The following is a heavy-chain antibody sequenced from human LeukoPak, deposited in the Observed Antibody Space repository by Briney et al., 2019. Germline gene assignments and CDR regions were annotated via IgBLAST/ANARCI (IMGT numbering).Heavy chain of an antibody. CDR1: GGSISSGGYS. CDR2: IYHSGST. CDR3: ARSGFLEWFHRSSQHSNWFDP. Sequence: NPSETLSLTCAVSGGSISSGGYSWSWIRQPPGKGLEWIGYIYHSGSTYYNPSLKSRVTISVDRSKNQFSLKLSSVTAADTAVYYCARSGFLEWFHRSSQHSNWFDPWGQGTLVTVSS. D-gene: IGHD3-3*01. J-gene: IGHJ5*02. V-gene: IGHV4-30-2*01.